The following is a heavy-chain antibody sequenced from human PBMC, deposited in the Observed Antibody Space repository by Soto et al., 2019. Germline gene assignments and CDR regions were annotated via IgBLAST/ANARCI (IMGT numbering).Heavy chain of an antibody. J-gene: IGHJ3*01. V-gene: IGHV3-23*01. D-gene: IGHD5-12*01. CDR1: GFIFTNYA. Sequence: PGGSLRLSCAASGFIFTNYAMNWVRQAPGKGLEWGSAIGGRGNSAYYADSVQGRFTISRDNSKNTLSLQMSSPTADDTAIYYCVREGRGSFDFWGRGTMVTV. CDR3: VREGRGSFDF. CDR2: IGGRGNSA.